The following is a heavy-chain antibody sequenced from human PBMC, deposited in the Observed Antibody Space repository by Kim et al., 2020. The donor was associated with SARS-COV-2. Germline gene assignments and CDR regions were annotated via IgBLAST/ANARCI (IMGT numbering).Heavy chain of an antibody. D-gene: IGHD2-21*01. Sequence: YADSVNGRFTISRDNSKNTLYLQMTSLRAEDTAVYYCAKEPPRKRGEVDYWGQGTLVTVSS. V-gene: IGHV3-30*02. CDR3: AKEPPRKRGEVDY. J-gene: IGHJ4*02.